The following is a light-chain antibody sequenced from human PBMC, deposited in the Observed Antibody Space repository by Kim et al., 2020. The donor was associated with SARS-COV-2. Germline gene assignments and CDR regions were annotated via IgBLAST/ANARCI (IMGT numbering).Light chain of an antibody. Sequence: GQKVTISCSGSTSNVGNNYVSWYQQLPGTAPKLLIYDNNKRPSGIPDRFSGSKSGTAATLGITGLLTGDEADYYCGTWDSSLSAVVFGGGTQLTVL. CDR3: GTWDSSLSAVV. CDR1: TSNVGNNY. J-gene: IGLJ2*01. CDR2: DNN. V-gene: IGLV1-51*01.